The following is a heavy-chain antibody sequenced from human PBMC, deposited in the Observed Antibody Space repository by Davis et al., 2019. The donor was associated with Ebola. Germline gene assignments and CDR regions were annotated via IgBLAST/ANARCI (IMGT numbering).Heavy chain of an antibody. CDR1: DFTFSSYA. J-gene: IGHJ4*02. CDR2: INSVGTTT. D-gene: IGHD3-16*01. Sequence: PGGSLRLSCVASDFTFSSYAMSWVRQVPGKGLEWVSRINSVGTTTNYADAVKGRFTMSRDNSKNTLYLEMTSLRGDDTAVYFCGRDTRGIDSWGQGTLVTVSS. V-gene: IGHV3-74*01. CDR3: GRDTRGIDS.